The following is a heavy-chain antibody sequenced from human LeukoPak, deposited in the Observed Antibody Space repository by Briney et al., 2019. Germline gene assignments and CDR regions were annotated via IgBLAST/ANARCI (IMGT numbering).Heavy chain of an antibody. D-gene: IGHD5-24*01. Sequence: GGSLRLSCAASGFTFSSYAMNWVRQAPGKGLEWVSTISGSDSSTHYADSVKGRFTISRDNSKNTLYLQMNSLRADDTAVYYCAKSGYNRFDYWGQGTLVTVSS. V-gene: IGHV3-23*01. CDR3: AKSGYNRFDY. J-gene: IGHJ4*02. CDR1: GFTFSSYA. CDR2: ISGSDSST.